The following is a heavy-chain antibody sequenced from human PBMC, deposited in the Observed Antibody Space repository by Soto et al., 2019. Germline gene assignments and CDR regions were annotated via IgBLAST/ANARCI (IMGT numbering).Heavy chain of an antibody. CDR2: VYNSGST. D-gene: IGHD4-17*01. J-gene: IGHJ4*02. V-gene: IGHV4-59*01. CDR3: ARVGWTTVGYYFDY. CDR1: GGSISSNY. Sequence: SETLSLTCTVSGGSISSNYWTWIRQPPGKGLEWIGYVYNSGSTNYNPSLKSRVTISEDASKSQFSLKVNSVTAADTAVYYCARVGWTTVGYYFDYWGQGALVTVSS.